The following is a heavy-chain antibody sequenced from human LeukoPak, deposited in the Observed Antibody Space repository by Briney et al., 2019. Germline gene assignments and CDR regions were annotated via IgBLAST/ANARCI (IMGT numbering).Heavy chain of an antibody. CDR1: GGSISSNNW. CDR2: IYHYGTT. J-gene: IGHJ4*02. V-gene: IGHV4-4*02. Sequence: SETLSLTCAVSGGSISSNNWWTWVRQAPGKGLEWIGEIYHYGTTNYNPSLKSRVTMSVDTSKNQFSLNLSSVTAADTAVYYCARGRIGGPKAPFDYWGQGTLATVSS. D-gene: IGHD3-16*01. CDR3: ARGRIGGPKAPFDY.